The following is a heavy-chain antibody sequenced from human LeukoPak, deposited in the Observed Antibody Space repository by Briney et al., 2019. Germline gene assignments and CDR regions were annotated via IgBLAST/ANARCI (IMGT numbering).Heavy chain of an antibody. V-gene: IGHV1-69*05. CDR2: IIPIFGTA. J-gene: IGHJ4*02. CDR3: ARVGYPTINSNFDY. CDR1: XGTFISYA. D-gene: IGHD5-12*01. Sequence: CKASXGTFISYAISWVRQAPGQGLEWMGCIIPIFGTANYAQKFQGRVTITTDESTSTAYMELSSLRSEDTAVYYCARVGYPTINSNFDYWGQGTLVTVSS.